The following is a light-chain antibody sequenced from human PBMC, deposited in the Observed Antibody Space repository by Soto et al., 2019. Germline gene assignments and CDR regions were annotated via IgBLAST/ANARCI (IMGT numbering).Light chain of an antibody. V-gene: IGKV3-20*01. CDR2: GAS. Sequence: EVVLTQSPGTLSLSPGERATLSCRTSQTISSGYLAWYHQRPGQAPRLLMYGASSRATVIPDRFSGSGSGTDFTLTISRLEPEDLAVYYCHQSGNSPFAFGPGTKVDVK. CDR1: QTISSGY. CDR3: HQSGNSPFA. J-gene: IGKJ3*01.